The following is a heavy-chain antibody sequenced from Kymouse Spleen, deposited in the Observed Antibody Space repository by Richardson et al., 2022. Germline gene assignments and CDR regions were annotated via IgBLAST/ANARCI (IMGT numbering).Heavy chain of an antibody. CDR1: GFTFSDHY. J-gene: IGHJ4*02. CDR3: AREGYSSSFPYFDY. Sequence: EVQLVESGGGLVQPGGSLRLSCAASGFTFSDHYMDWVRQAPGKGLEWVGRTRNKANSYTTEYAASVKGRFTISRDDSKNSLYLQMNSLKTEDTAVYYCAREGYSSSFPYFDYWGQGTLVTVSS. D-gene: IGHD6-6*01. V-gene: IGHV3-72*01. CDR2: TRNKANSYTT.